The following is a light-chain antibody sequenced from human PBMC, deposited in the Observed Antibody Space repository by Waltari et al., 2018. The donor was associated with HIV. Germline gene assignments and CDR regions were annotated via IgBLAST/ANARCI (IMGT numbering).Light chain of an antibody. J-gene: IGKJ4*01. CDR1: QSVSSTY. V-gene: IGKV3-20*01. CDR2: GTS. CDR3: QQYGSSPPIT. Sequence: EIVLTQSPGTLSLSPGERATLSCRASQSVSSTYLAWYQQKPGQAPRLLIYGTSHRATAIPDRFSGSGSGTDFTLTISRLEPEDFAVYFCQQYGSSPPITFGGGTKVEIK.